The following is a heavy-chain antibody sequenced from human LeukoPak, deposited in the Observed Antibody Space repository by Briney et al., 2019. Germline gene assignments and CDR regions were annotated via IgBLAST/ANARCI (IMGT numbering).Heavy chain of an antibody. J-gene: IGHJ4*02. D-gene: IGHD3-22*01. V-gene: IGHV1-8*01. Sequence: GASVKVSCKASGYTFVSYDINWVRQATGQGPEWMGWMSPKSGNTGYAQKFQGRVTITADESTSTAYMELSSLRSEDTAVYYCARDRRDYYDSSGYHDYWGQGTLVTVSS. CDR1: GYTFVSYD. CDR2: MSPKSGNT. CDR3: ARDRRDYYDSSGYHDY.